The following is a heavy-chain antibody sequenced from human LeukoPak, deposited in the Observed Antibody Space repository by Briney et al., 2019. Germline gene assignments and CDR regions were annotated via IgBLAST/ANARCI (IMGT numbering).Heavy chain of an antibody. CDR3: ARALYRGYYFDY. V-gene: IGHV3-13*04. CDR1: GFTFSSYD. J-gene: IGHJ4*02. D-gene: IGHD3-16*01. Sequence: GGSLRLSCAASGFTFSSYDMHWVRQATGKGLEWVSAIGTAGDTYYPGSVKGRFTISRENAKNSLYLQMNSLRAGDTAVYYCARALYRGYYFDYWGQGTLVTVSS. CDR2: IGTAGDT.